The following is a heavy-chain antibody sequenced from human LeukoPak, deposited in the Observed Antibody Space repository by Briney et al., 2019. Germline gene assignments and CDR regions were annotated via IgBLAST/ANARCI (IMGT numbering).Heavy chain of an antibody. CDR1: GGSISSSSYY. CDR2: IYYSGST. J-gene: IGHJ4*02. CDR3: ARDYPRFFDY. D-gene: IGHD3-16*02. Sequence: SETLSLTRTVSGGSISSSSYYWGWIRQPPGKGLEWIGSIYYSGSTYYNPSLKSRVTISVDTSKNQFSLKLSSVTAADTAVYYCARDYPRFFDYWGQGTLVTVSS. V-gene: IGHV4-39*07.